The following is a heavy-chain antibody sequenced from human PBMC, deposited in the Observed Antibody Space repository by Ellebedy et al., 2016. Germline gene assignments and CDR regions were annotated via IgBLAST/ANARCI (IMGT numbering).Heavy chain of an antibody. CDR1: GYTFTGYY. D-gene: IGHD3-22*01. J-gene: IGHJ4*02. CDR3: ARGYYDSSGYYYFDY. CDR2: INPNSGGT. Sequence: ASVTVSCXASGYTFTGYYMHWVRQAPGQGLEWMGWINPNSGGTNYAQKFQGRVTMTRDTSISTAYMELSRLRSDDTAVYYCARGYYDSSGYYYFDYWGQGTLVTVSS. V-gene: IGHV1-2*02.